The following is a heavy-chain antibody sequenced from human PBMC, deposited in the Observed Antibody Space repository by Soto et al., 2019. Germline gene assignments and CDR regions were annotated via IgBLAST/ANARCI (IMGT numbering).Heavy chain of an antibody. CDR3: ARVSGYYLPDY. CDR2: INAGNGNT. V-gene: IGHV1-3*05. D-gene: IGHD5-12*01. Sequence: QVQLVQSGAEEKKPGASVKVSCKASGYTFTNYAMHWVRQAPGQRLEWRGGINAGNGNTKYSQKFQGRVTITRDTSASTAYMELSSLRSEDTAVYYCARVSGYYLPDYWGQGTLVTVSS. CDR1: GYTFTNYA. J-gene: IGHJ4*02.